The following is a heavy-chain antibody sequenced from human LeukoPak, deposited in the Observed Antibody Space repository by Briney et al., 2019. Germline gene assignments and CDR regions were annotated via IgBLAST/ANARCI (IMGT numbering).Heavy chain of an antibody. CDR3: ARDRVEYCSSTSCYGPFDY. V-gene: IGHV1-18*01. D-gene: IGHD2-2*01. Sequence: ASVKVSYKASGYTFTSYGISWVRQAPGQGREWMGWINPYNGKTNNVQKFQGRVTMTTDTSPSTAYMELRSLRSDDTAVYYCARDRVEYCSSTSCYGPFDYWGQGTLVTVSS. CDR2: INPYNGKT. CDR1: GYTFTSYG. J-gene: IGHJ4*02.